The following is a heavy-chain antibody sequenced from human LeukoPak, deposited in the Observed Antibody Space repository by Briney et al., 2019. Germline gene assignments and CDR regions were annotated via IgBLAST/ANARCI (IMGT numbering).Heavy chain of an antibody. V-gene: IGHV1-46*01. CDR1: GYTFTSYY. CDR3: ARDRGLVTAIYYAFDI. D-gene: IGHD2-21*02. J-gene: IGHJ5*02. Sequence: ASVKVSCKASGYTFTSYYMHWVRQAPGQGLEWMGMINPSGGRTSYAQKFQGRVTVTMDTSTSTLYMELSSLRSEDTALYYCARDRGLVTAIYYAFDIWGQGTLVTVSS. CDR2: INPSGGRT.